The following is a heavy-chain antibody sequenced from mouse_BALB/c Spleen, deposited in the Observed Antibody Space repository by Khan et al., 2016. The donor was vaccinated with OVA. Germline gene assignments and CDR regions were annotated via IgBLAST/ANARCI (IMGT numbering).Heavy chain of an antibody. Sequence: QVQLKQSGPGLVQPSQSLSITCTVSGFSLTSYGVHWVRQSPGKGLEWLGVIWSGGSTDYNAAFISRLSISKDNSKSQVFLKMNSLQANDTAIYYCARGGYYYGRGAWFPYWGQGTLVTVSA. CDR2: IWSGGST. CDR3: ARGGYYYGRGAWFPY. J-gene: IGHJ3*01. V-gene: IGHV2-2*02. D-gene: IGHD1-1*01. CDR1: GFSLTSYG.